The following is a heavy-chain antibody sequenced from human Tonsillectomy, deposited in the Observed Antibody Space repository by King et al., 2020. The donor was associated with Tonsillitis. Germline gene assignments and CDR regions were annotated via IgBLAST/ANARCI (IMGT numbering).Heavy chain of an antibody. CDR3: ARVPASGWYADY. V-gene: IGHV3-48*03. CDR2: ICTSGSTI. J-gene: IGHJ4*02. D-gene: IGHD6-19*01. CDR1: GFTFSSYE. Sequence: VQLVESGGGFIQPGGSLRLSCAASGFTFSSYEMNWVRQAPGKGLEWVSYICTSGSTIYYADSVKGRFTISRDNAKGPLYLQMNSLRVEDTAVYYCARVPASGWYADYWGQGTLVTVSS.